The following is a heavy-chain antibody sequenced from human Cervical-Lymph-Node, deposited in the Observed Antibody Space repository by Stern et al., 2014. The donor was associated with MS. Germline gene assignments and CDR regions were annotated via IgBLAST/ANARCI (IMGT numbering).Heavy chain of an antibody. D-gene: IGHD3-22*01. J-gene: IGHJ3*02. V-gene: IGHV1-69*01. Sequence: VQLVESGAEVTKPGSSVKVSCKASGGTFSSYAITWVRQAPGRGLEWMGEIIPMFGTTKYAQKFQGRVTIIADGPTTAAYMELSSLRSEDTAVYYCARRDYYDSSGYYGDAFDIWGQGTMVTVSS. CDR1: GGTFSSYA. CDR2: IIPMFGTT. CDR3: ARRDYYDSSGYYGDAFDI.